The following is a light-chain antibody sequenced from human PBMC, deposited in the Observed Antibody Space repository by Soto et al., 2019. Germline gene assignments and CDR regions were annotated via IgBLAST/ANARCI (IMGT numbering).Light chain of an antibody. Sequence: QSALTQPASVTGSPGQSITISCTGTSSDIGRYDYVSWFQQHPGRAPRLLIYEVINRPSGVSTRFSGSKSGNTASLTISGLQXEXEADFYCCSFTSSKTWVFGGGTKLTV. CDR2: EVI. CDR1: SSDIGRYDY. CDR3: CSFTSSKTWV. J-gene: IGLJ3*02. V-gene: IGLV2-14*01.